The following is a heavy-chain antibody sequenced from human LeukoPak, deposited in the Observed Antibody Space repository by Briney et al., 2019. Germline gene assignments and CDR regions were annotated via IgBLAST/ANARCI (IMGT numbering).Heavy chain of an antibody. CDR2: ISYDGSNK. D-gene: IGHD5-18*01. J-gene: IGHJ4*02. CDR1: GFTYSIYG. Sequence: GRSLRLSRAASGFTYSIYGMHWVRQAPGKGLEWVAVISYDGSNKYYADSVKGRFTISRDNSKNTLYLQMNSLRAEDTAVYYCAKEEQYSYAIWGQGTLVTVSS. V-gene: IGHV3-30*18. CDR3: AKEEQYSYAI.